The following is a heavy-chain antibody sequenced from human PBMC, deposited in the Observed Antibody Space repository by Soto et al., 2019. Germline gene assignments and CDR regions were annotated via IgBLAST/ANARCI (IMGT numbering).Heavy chain of an antibody. D-gene: IGHD2-21*01. CDR3: AADLGPAYDSNNWFDP. CDR2: VKNNGGAT. V-gene: IGHV3-15*07. Sequence: VQLVESGGDLVKPGGSLRLSCAASGFIFSHAWFHWVRQPPGKGLELVARVKNNGGATDYAPSVQGRFTISRDDSKDTVYLQMSSLTSEDTAIYYCAADLGPAYDSNNWFDPWGQGTLVTVSS. CDR1: GFIFSHAW. J-gene: IGHJ5*02.